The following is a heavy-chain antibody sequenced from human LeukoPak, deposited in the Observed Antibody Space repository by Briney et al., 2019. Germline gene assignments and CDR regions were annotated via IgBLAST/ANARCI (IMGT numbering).Heavy chain of an antibody. J-gene: IGHJ3*02. D-gene: IGHD1-26*01. Sequence: ASVKVSCKASGGTFSSYAISWVRQAPRQGLEWMGRIIPIFGTANYAQKFQGRVTITTDESTSTAYMELSSLRSEDTAVYYCARDWDSYSGRPDDAFDIWGQGTMVTVSS. V-gene: IGHV1-69*05. CDR3: ARDWDSYSGRPDDAFDI. CDR1: GGTFSSYA. CDR2: IIPIFGTA.